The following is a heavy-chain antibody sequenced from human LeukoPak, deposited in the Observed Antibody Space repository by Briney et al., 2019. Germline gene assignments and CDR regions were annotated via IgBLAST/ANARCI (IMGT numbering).Heavy chain of an antibody. V-gene: IGHV4-31*03. J-gene: IGHJ4*02. CDR1: GGSISSGGYY. D-gene: IGHD3-22*01. Sequence: SETLSLTCTVSGGSISSGGYYWSWIRQHPGKGLEWIGDIYYSGSTYYNPSLKSRVTISVDTSKSQFSLKLSSVTAADTAVYYCARDSSGYKYYFDYWGQGTLVTVSA. CDR2: IYYSGST. CDR3: ARDSSGYKYYFDY.